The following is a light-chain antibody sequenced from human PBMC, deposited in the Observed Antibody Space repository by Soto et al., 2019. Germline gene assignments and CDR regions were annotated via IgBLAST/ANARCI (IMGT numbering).Light chain of an antibody. CDR2: EVN. CDR3: CSYTTSYTQV. J-gene: IGLJ3*02. CDR1: SSDVGGFNY. V-gene: IGLV2-14*01. Sequence: QSALTQPASVSGSPGQSITISCTGTSSDVGGFNYVSWYQHHPGKAPKLMIYEVNNRPSGVSDRFSGSKSDNTASLTISELQAEDEADYYCCSYTTSYTQVFGGGTKLTVL.